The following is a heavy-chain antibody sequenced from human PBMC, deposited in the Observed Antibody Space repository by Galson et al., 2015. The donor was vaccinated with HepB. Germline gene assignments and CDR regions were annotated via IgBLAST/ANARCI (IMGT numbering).Heavy chain of an antibody. CDR3: ARVSAAPESYYYYGMDV. Sequence: SVKVSCKASGYTFTSYAMHWVRQAPGQRLEWMGWINAGNGNTKYSQKFQGRVTITRDTSASTAYMELSSLRSEDTAVYYCARVSAAPESYYYYGMDVWGQGTTVTVSS. CDR2: INAGNGNT. J-gene: IGHJ6*02. V-gene: IGHV1-3*01. D-gene: IGHD2-2*01. CDR1: GYTFTSYA.